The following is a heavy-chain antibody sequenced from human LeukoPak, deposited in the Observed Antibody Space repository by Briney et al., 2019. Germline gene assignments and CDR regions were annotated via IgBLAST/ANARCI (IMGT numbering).Heavy chain of an antibody. J-gene: IGHJ4*02. D-gene: IGHD3-9*01. CDR2: IRYDGGNK. CDR3: VRKGITILV. CDR1: GFTFSSYG. Sequence: GGSLRLSCAASGFTFSSYGMHWVRQAPGKGLEWVAFIRYDGGNKYYADSVKGRFTISRDNSKNTLYLQMNSLRAEDTAVYYCVRKGITILVWGQGTLVTVSS. V-gene: IGHV3-30*02.